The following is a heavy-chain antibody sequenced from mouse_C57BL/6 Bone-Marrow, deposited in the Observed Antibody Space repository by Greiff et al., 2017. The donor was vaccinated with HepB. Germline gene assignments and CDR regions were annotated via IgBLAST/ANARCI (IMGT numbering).Heavy chain of an antibody. D-gene: IGHD1-1*01. V-gene: IGHV5-4*01. CDR2: ISDGGSYT. J-gene: IGHJ3*01. CDR1: GFTFSSYA. Sequence: VQLKESGGGLVKPGGSLKLSCAASGFTFSSYAMSWVRQTPEKRLEWVATISDGGSYTYYPDNVKGRFTISRDNAKNNLYLQMSHLKSEDTAMYYCARKPPYYYGSTWFAYWGQGTLVTVSA. CDR3: ARKPPYYYGSTWFAY.